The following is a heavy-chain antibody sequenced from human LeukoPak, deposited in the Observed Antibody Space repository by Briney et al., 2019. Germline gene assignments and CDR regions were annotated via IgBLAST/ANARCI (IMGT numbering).Heavy chain of an antibody. CDR3: ASYQVGTTSGFYY. D-gene: IGHD1-26*01. V-gene: IGHV4-39*01. CDR2: IYYSGST. J-gene: IGHJ4*02. Sequence: SETLSLTCTVSGGSISSRSYYCGWIRQPPGKVLEWIGNIYYSGSTYYNPSLKSRVTMSVDTSKNQFSLKLSSVTAADTAVYYCASYQVGTTSGFYYWGQGTLVTVSS. CDR1: GGSISSRSYY.